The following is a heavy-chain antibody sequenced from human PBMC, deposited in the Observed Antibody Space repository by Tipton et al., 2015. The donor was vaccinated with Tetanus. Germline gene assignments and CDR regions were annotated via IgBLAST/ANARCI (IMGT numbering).Heavy chain of an antibody. V-gene: IGHV3-15*07. Sequence: CAASGFTFSNAWMNWVRQAPGKGLEWVGRIKSKTDGGTTDYAAPVKGRFTISRDDSKNTLYLQMNSLKTEDTAVYYCTTDGMVAATDYYYYGMDVWGQGTTVTVSS. D-gene: IGHD2-15*01. CDR2: IKSKTDGGTT. CDR1: GFTFSNAW. J-gene: IGHJ6*02. CDR3: TTDGMVAATDYYYYGMDV.